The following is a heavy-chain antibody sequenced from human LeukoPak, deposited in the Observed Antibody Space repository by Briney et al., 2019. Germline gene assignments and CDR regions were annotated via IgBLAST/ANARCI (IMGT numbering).Heavy chain of an antibody. J-gene: IGHJ6*02. V-gene: IGHV1-8*01. CDR3: ARRYYYSGMDV. CDR2: MNPNSGNT. CDR1: GYTFTSYD. Sequence: ASVKVPCKASGYTFTSYDINWVRQATGQGLEWMGWMNPNSGNTGYAQKFQGRVTMTRNTTKSTAYMELSSLRSEDTAVYYCARRYYYSGMDVWGQGTTVTVSS.